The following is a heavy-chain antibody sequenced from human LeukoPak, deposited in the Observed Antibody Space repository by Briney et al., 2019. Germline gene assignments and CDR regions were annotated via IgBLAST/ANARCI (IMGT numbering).Heavy chain of an antibody. J-gene: IGHJ4*02. Sequence: ASVKVSCKASGGTFSSYAISWVRQAPGQGLEWMGRIIPIFGIANYAQKFQGRVTITADKSTSTAYMELSSLRSEDTAVYYRAREAIRDGYQTDYWGQGTLVTVSS. V-gene: IGHV1-69*04. CDR3: AREAIRDGYQTDY. D-gene: IGHD5-24*01. CDR2: IIPIFGIA. CDR1: GGTFSSYA.